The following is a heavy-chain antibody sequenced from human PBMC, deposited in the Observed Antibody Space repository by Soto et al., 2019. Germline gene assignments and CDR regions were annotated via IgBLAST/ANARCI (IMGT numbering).Heavy chain of an antibody. D-gene: IGHD6-13*01. J-gene: IGHJ4*02. CDR1: GYTFTNYY. CDR3: ARGVAAGDY. Sequence: QVQLVQSGAEVKNPGASVKASCKASGYTFTNYYIHWVRQAPGQGLEWMAIINPNGGSTNYAQKFQGRVTLARDTFTSTVYMELSSLRSEDTANYYCARGVAAGDYWGQGTLVTVSS. V-gene: IGHV1-46*01. CDR2: INPNGGST.